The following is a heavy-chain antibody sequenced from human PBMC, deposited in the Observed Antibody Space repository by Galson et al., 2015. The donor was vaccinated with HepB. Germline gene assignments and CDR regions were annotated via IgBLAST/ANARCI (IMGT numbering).Heavy chain of an antibody. Sequence: SVKVSCKASGGTFSSYAISWVRQAPGQGLEWMGGIIPILGIANYAQKFQGRVTITADKSTSTAYMELSSLRSEDTAVYYCARDECSSTSCYRPYYYYYYYMDVWGKGTTVTVSS. J-gene: IGHJ6*03. CDR2: IIPILGIA. D-gene: IGHD2-2*02. CDR3: ARDECSSTSCYRPYYYYYYYMDV. V-gene: IGHV1-69*10. CDR1: GGTFSSYA.